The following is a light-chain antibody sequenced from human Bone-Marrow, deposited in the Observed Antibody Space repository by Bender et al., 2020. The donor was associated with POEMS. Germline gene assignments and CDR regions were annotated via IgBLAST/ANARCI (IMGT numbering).Light chain of an antibody. CDR2: DVT. Sequence: QSALTQPRSVSGSPGQSVTISCTGTSSDVDVYNYVSWYQQHPGKAPKLMIYDVTKRPSGVPDRFSGSKSGNTASLTISGLQAEDEADYYCSSYAGTYTWVFGGGTKLTVL. CDR1: SSDVDVYNY. V-gene: IGLV2-11*01. J-gene: IGLJ3*02. CDR3: SSYAGTYTWV.